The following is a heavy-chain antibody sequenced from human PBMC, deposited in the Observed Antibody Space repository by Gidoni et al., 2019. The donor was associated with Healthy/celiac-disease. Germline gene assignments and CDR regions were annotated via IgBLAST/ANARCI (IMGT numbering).Heavy chain of an antibody. J-gene: IGHJ4*02. D-gene: IGHD3-16*01. CDR3: ARDLGPGRVGATRFDY. Sequence: QVQLVQSGAAVKKPGSSVKVSCKASGGTFSSYAISWVRQAPGQGLEWLGGIIPIFGTANYAQKFQGRVTITADESTSTAYMELSSLRSEDTAVYYCARDLGPGRVGATRFDYWGQGTLVTVSS. V-gene: IGHV1-69*01. CDR2: IIPIFGTA. CDR1: GGTFSSYA.